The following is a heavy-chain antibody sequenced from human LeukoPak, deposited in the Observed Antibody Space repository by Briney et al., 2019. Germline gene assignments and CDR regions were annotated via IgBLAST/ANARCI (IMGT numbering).Heavy chain of an antibody. V-gene: IGHV4-59*08. Sequence: ASETLSLTCTVSGGSISSYYWSWIRQPPGKGLEWIGYIYYSGSTNYNPSLKSRVTISVDTSKNQFSLKLSSVTAADTAVYYCARKNDSSAGDYFDYWGQGTLVTVSS. CDR3: ARKNDSSAGDYFDY. J-gene: IGHJ4*02. CDR2: IYYSGST. D-gene: IGHD3-22*01. CDR1: GGSISSYY.